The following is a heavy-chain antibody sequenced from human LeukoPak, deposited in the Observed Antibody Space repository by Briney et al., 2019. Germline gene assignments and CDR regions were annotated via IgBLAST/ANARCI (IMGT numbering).Heavy chain of an antibody. D-gene: IGHD5-12*01. CDR2: ISGSGGTI. CDR3: ARHPHSSITDAFDI. Sequence: GGSLRLSCAASGFTFSDYYMSWIRQAPGKGLEWVSYISGSGGTIYYADSVKGRFSISRDNAKKSLYLQMNSLRAEDTAVYYCARHPHSSITDAFDIWGQGTMVTVSS. CDR1: GFTFSDYY. J-gene: IGHJ3*02. V-gene: IGHV3-11*04.